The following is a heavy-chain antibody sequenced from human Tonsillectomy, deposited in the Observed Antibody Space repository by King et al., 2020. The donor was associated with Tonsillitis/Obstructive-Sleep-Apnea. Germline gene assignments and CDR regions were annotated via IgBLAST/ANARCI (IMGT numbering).Heavy chain of an antibody. D-gene: IGHD2-2*01. CDR2: ISALTGNT. Sequence: QLVQYGAEVKKPGASGKVTCKASGYTFTSYSISWWRQAPGQGLDRMGWISALTGNTNNAQKPQGRVTMTTDTSTNTAYMELRSLRSDDTAVYYCARETSPYYYYMDVWGKGTTVTVSS. J-gene: IGHJ6*03. CDR3: ARETSPYYYYMDV. V-gene: IGHV1-18*01. CDR1: GYTFTSYS.